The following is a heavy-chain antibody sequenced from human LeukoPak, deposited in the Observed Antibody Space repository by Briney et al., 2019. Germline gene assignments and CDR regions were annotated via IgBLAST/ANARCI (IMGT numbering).Heavy chain of an antibody. V-gene: IGHV4-59*01. CDR1: GGSISSYY. CDR2: IYYSGSI. J-gene: IGHJ4*02. CDR3: ARGDRGDYVWGSYPNHYFDY. D-gene: IGHD3-16*02. Sequence: SETLSLTCTVSGGSISSYYWSWIRQPPGKGLEWIGYIYYSGSINYNPSLKSRVTISVDTSKNQFSLKLSSVTAADTAVYYCARGDRGDYVWGSYPNHYFDYWGQGTLVTVSS.